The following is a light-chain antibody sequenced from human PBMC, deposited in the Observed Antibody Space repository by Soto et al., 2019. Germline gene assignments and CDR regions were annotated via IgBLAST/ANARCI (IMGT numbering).Light chain of an antibody. CDR2: GAS. Sequence: EILLTQSPDTLSLSRGERATXXXXXAQSVGTRLAWYQXXTGQAXXLXXSGASSRATGIPDRFTGSGSETSFTLTISRLEPEDFALYYCQHYQSGHPITFGQGTRLEIK. CDR1: QSVGTR. V-gene: IGKV3-20*01. J-gene: IGKJ5*01. CDR3: QHYQSGHPIT.